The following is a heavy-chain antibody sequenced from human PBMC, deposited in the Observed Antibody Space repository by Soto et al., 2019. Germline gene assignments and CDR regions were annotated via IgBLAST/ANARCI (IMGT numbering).Heavy chain of an antibody. J-gene: IGHJ1*01. D-gene: IGHD3-22*01. V-gene: IGHV1-69*06. CDR3: ARALSQYSSRYPPYFQH. CDR2: IIPIFGTA. CDR1: GGTFSSYA. Sequence: ASLKVSCKASGGTFSSYAISWVRQAPGQGLEWMGGIIPIFGTANYAQKFQGRVTITADKSTSTAYMELSSLRSEDTAVYYCARALSQYSSRYPPYFQHWGQGTMVTVSS.